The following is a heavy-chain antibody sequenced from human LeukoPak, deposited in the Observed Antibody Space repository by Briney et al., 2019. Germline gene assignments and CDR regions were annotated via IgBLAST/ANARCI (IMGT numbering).Heavy chain of an antibody. J-gene: IGHJ4*02. CDR2: IYYSGIT. Sequence: SETLSLTCTVSGGSISNSNSFWAWIRQPPGKGLEWIGTIYYSGITYYNPSLKSRVTISVDTSKNQFSLKLSSVTAADTAVYYCARQNSGYSAGRPFDYWGQGTLVTVSS. CDR3: ARQNSGYSAGRPFDY. V-gene: IGHV4-39*01. D-gene: IGHD6-13*01. CDR1: GGSISNSNSF.